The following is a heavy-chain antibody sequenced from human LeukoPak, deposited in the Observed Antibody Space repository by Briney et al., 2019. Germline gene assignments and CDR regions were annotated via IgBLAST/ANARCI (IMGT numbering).Heavy chain of an antibody. Sequence: GESLKISCKGSGYSFTSYWIGWVRQMPGKGLEWMGIIYPGDSDTRYSPSFQGQVTISADKSISTAYLQWSSLKASDTAMYYCARLITMVRGVINYFYYWGQGTLVTVSS. V-gene: IGHV5-51*01. CDR2: IYPGDSDT. CDR1: GYSFTSYW. D-gene: IGHD3-10*01. CDR3: ARLITMVRGVINYFYY. J-gene: IGHJ4*02.